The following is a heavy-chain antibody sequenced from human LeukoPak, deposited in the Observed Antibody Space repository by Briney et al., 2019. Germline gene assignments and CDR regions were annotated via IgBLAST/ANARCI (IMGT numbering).Heavy chain of an antibody. CDR1: GDSLSGSGYF. CDR2: IYHSGTT. Sequence: SETLSLTCTLSGDSLSGSGYFCGWVRQAPGKGLEWIGSIYHSGTTYYNPYLKSRVTISVDTSRNQFAVRLSSVTAADTAGYYCARGRYYFDSWGQGTLVTASS. CDR3: ARGRYYFDS. V-gene: IGHV4-39*06. J-gene: IGHJ4*02.